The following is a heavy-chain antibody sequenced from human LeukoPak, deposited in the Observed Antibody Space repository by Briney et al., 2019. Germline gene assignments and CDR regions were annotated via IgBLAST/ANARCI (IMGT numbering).Heavy chain of an antibody. Sequence: GGSLRLSCAASGFTFSSYWMHWVRQAPGKGLVWVSLIYSSGSTYYTDSVKGRFTISRDNFQNTLYLQMNSLSAEDTAVYYCARTFLSGDGYKVGYFDYWGQGTLVTVSS. CDR1: GFTFSSYW. V-gene: IGHV3-53*01. D-gene: IGHD5-24*01. CDR3: ARTFLSGDGYKVGYFDY. J-gene: IGHJ4*02. CDR2: IYSSGST.